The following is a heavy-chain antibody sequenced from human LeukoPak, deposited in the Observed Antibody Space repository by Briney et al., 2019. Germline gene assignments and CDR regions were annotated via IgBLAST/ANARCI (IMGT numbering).Heavy chain of an antibody. J-gene: IGHJ2*01. CDR1: GFTFSNYW. CDR3: ARANPADFNL. D-gene: IGHD1-14*01. CDR2: IRYDGIVT. Sequence: GGSLRLSCAASGFTFSNYWIHWVRQPPGKGLVWVSRIRYDGIVTNYADSVEGRFTISRDNAKNTVHLQMNSLRDDDTAVYYCARANPADFNLWGRGTLVTVSS. V-gene: IGHV3-74*01.